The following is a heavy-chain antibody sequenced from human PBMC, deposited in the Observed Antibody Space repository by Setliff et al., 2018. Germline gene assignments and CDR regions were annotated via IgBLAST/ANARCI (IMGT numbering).Heavy chain of an antibody. V-gene: IGHV1-2*02. D-gene: IGHD3-22*01. CDR2: VNPIGGGA. CDR3: ARINFYVSSGYYYAPDL. Sequence: WASVKVSCKASGYIFAGYYMHWLRQTPGQGLEWMGYVNPIGGGATYAQKFLDRVTMTTDTSAATAYMELKNLRSDDTAVYYCARINFYVSSGYYYAPDLWGQGTLVTVSS. J-gene: IGHJ5*02. CDR1: GYIFAGYY.